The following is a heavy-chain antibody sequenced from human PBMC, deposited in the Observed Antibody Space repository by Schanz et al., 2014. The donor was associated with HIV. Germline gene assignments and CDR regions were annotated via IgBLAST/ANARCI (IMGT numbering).Heavy chain of an antibody. Sequence: QVQLVQSGAELRKPGSSVKVSCKTSGDTFSSFGINWVRQAPGQGLEWMGGMIPILDAPNYAQKFQGRVTITADESTSTAYMELTSLTSEDTAVYYCTSGWSGANAFDYWGQGTLVIVSS. J-gene: IGHJ4*02. CDR2: MIPILDAP. CDR1: GDTFSSFG. D-gene: IGHD6-19*01. V-gene: IGHV1-69*01. CDR3: TSGWSGANAFDY.